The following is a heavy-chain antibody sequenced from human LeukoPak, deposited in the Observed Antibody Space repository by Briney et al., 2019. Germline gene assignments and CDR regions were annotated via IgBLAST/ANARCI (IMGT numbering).Heavy chain of an antibody. J-gene: IGHJ4*02. CDR1: GFTFSSYA. CDR3: AKDLLFSGGSRTRGYSYGYDYFDY. V-gene: IGHV3-23*01. D-gene: IGHD5-18*01. CDR2: ISGSGGST. Sequence: GGSLRLSCAASGFTFSSYAMSWVRQAPGKGLEWVSAISGSGGSTYYADSVKGRFTISRDNSKNTLYLQMNSLRAEDTAVYHCAKDLLFSGGSRTRGYSYGYDYFDYWGQGTLVTVSS.